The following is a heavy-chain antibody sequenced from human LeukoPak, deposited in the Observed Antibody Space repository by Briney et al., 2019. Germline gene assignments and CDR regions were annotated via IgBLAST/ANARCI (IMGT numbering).Heavy chain of an antibody. CDR3: AREQGIAVAGLEYYFDY. D-gene: IGHD6-19*01. CDR1: GYSISSGYY. J-gene: IGHJ4*02. Sequence: SETLSLTCTVSGYSISSGYYWGWIRQPPGKGLEWIGSIYHSGSTYYNPSLKSRVTISVDTSKNQFSLKLSSVTAADTAVYYCAREQGIAVAGLEYYFDYWGQGTLVTVSS. V-gene: IGHV4-38-2*02. CDR2: IYHSGST.